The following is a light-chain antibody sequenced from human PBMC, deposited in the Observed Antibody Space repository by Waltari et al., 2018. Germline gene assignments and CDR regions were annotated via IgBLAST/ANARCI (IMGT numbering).Light chain of an antibody. CDR1: SSDLGGFSF. J-gene: IGLJ1*01. Sequence: QSALTQPASVSGSPGQSITISCTRSSSDLGGFSFVSWCQQHPGKAPKLIIYDVGHRPSGVSSRFSGSKSGNTASLTISGLRPEDEADEYCSSYTYITPPFLCGTGTKVTLL. CDR3: SSYTYITPPFL. V-gene: IGLV2-14*03. CDR2: DVG.